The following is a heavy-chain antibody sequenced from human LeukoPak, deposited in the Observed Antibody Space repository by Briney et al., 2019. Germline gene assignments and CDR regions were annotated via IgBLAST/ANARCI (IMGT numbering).Heavy chain of an antibody. D-gene: IGHD4-17*01. CDR3: ARGLVTTGTDAFDI. Sequence: GGSLRLSCAASGFTFSSYSMNWVRQAPGKGLEGVSSISSSSSYIYYADAVKGRFTISRDRAKNSLYLQMNSLRAEDTAVYYCARGLVTTGTDAFDIWGQGTMVTVSS. CDR2: ISSSSSYI. J-gene: IGHJ3*02. V-gene: IGHV3-21*01. CDR1: GFTFSSYS.